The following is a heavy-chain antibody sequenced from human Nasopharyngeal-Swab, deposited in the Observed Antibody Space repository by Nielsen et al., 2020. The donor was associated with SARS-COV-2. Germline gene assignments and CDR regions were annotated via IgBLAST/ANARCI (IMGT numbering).Heavy chain of an antibody. CDR3: AKDPDYSNLNWFDP. D-gene: IGHD4-11*01. CDR1: GFTFRSYA. V-gene: IGHV3-23*01. Sequence: GESLKISCAASGFTFRSYAMSWVRQAPGKGLEWVSAISGSGGSTYYADSVKGRFTISRDNSKKTLYLQMNSLRAEDTAVYYCAKDPDYSNLNWFDPWGQGTLVTVSS. CDR2: ISGSGGST. J-gene: IGHJ5*02.